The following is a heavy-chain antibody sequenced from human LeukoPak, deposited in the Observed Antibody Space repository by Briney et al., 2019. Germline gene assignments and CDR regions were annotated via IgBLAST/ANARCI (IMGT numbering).Heavy chain of an antibody. D-gene: IGHD3-10*01. CDR1: GFTFSNSG. Sequence: GGSLRLSFAAPGFTFSNSGMDWVRQTRGWGLGWVAFIRYDGSNNSYADSVKGRFTISRDNSKNTLYLQMNSLRAEDTAVYYCAKGYSATMVRGVIIPRGMDVWGQGTTVTVSS. J-gene: IGHJ6*02. CDR3: AKGYSATMVRGVIIPRGMDV. V-gene: IGHV3-30*02. CDR2: IRYDGSNN.